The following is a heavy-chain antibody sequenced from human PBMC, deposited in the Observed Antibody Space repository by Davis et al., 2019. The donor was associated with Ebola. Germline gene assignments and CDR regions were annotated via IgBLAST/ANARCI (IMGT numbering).Heavy chain of an antibody. V-gene: IGHV3-23*01. CDR2: IHGNGIGA. D-gene: IGHD5-24*01. J-gene: IGHJ5*02. CDR3: TKDFTIST. CDR1: GFGFINYA. Sequence: PGGSLRLSCAASGFGFINYAMSWVRQAPGKGLEWVSAIHGNGIGAFYADSVKGRFTISRDNSKNMLYLEMTSVRAEDTAIYYCTKDFTISTWGQGTLVTVSS.